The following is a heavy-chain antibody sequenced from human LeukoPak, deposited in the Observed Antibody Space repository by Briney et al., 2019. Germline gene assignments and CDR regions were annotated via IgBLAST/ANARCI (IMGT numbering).Heavy chain of an antibody. V-gene: IGHV3-20*04. D-gene: IGHD3-22*01. CDR1: GFTFDDYG. Sequence: GGSLRLSCAASGFTFDDYGMNWVRQAPGKGLEWVSSINWNGGDTLYADSVKGRFTVSRDNAKNSLYLQMSSLRADDTALYYCARVRPDYYEGSGHLYDWYFDLWGRGTLVTVSS. CDR2: INWNGGDT. CDR3: ARVRPDYYEGSGHLYDWYFDL. J-gene: IGHJ2*01.